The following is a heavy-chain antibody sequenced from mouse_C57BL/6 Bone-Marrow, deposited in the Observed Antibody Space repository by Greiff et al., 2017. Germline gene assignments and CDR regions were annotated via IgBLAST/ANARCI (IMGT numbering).Heavy chain of an antibody. CDR2: ISSGGSYT. D-gene: IGHD2-4*01. CDR3: ARRYDYDGSWFAY. CDR1: GFTFSSYG. V-gene: IGHV5-6*02. J-gene: IGHJ3*01. Sequence: EVMLVESGGDLVKPGGSLKLSCAASGFTFSSYGMSWVRQTPDKRLEWVATISSGGSYTYYPASVKGRFTISRDNAKNTLYLQMSSLKSEDTAMYYCARRYDYDGSWFAYWGQGTLVTVSA.